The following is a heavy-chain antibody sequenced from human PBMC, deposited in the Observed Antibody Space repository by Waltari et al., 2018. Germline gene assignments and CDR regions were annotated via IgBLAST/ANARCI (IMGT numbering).Heavy chain of an antibody. CDR2: IYSGGST. V-gene: IGHV3-23*03. D-gene: IGHD3-10*01. CDR3: AKGITMVRGVQYYYYMDV. J-gene: IGHJ6*03. Sequence: EVQLLESGGGLVQPGGSLRLSCAASGFTFSSYAMSWVRQAPGKGLEWVSVIYSGGSTYYADSVKGRFTIARDNSKNTLYLQMNSLRAEDTAVDYCAKGITMVRGVQYYYYMDVWGKGTTVTVSS. CDR1: GFTFSSYA.